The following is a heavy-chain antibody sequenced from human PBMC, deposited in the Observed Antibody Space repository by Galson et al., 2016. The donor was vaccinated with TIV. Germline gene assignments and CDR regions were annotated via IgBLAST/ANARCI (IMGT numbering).Heavy chain of an antibody. CDR2: IYESGTT. D-gene: IGHD4-17*01. CDR1: GYSIKSGYF. Sequence: LSLTCAVSGYSIKSGYFWGWIRQPPGKGLQWIGSIYESGTTYSNPSLKRRLTMSVDTSKNQFSLKLSSVTAADTAVYYCIREGSTVTMHHYFGMDVWGQGTSVTVSS. J-gene: IGHJ6*02. CDR3: IREGSTVTMHHYFGMDV. V-gene: IGHV4-38-2*02.